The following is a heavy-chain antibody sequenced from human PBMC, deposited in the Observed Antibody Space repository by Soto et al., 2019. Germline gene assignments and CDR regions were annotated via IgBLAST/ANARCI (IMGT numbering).Heavy chain of an antibody. J-gene: IGHJ4*02. CDR1: GYSFTSYW. V-gene: IGHV5-51*01. Sequence: GESLKISCKGSGYSFTSYWIGWVRQMPGKGLEWMGIIYPGDSDTRYSPSFQGQVTISADKSISTAYLQWSSLKASDTAMYYCARSNQDYGDYSPYVCFDYWGQGTLVTVSS. CDR3: ARSNQDYGDYSPYVCFDY. CDR2: IYPGDSDT. D-gene: IGHD4-17*01.